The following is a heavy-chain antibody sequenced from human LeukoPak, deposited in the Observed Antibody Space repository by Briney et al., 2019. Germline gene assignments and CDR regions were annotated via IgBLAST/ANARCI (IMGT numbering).Heavy chain of an antibody. D-gene: IGHD2-21*02. J-gene: IGHJ6*02. V-gene: IGHV4-59*01. CDR3: ARAVGSFAVTATKGYYYGMDV. CDR2: IYYSGST. CDR1: GGSISSYY. Sequence: SETLSLTCTVSGGSISSYYWSWIRQPPGKGLEWIGYIYYSGSTNYNPSLKSRVTISVDTPKNQFSLKLSSVTAADTAVYYCARAVGSFAVTATKGYYYGMDVWGQGTTVTVSS.